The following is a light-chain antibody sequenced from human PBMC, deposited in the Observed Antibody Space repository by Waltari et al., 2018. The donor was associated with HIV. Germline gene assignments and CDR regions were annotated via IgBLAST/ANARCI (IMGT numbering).Light chain of an antibody. CDR2: ATS. V-gene: IGKV3-20*01. CDR3: QQYGSTPNT. Sequence: EIVLTQSPDTLSLSPGERATLSCRASESFSSSHLAWLQRKPGQAPRLVIYATSNRATGIPDRFSGSMSGTDFTLTISGLEPEDSAVFYCQQYGSTPNTFGQGTRLEI. J-gene: IGKJ2*01. CDR1: ESFSSSH.